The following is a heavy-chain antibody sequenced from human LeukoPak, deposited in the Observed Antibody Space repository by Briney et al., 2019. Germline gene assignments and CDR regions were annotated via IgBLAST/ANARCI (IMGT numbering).Heavy chain of an antibody. V-gene: IGHV3-23*01. D-gene: IGHD3-9*01. CDR1: GFTFSSYA. CDR3: AKEMTYYDILTGYYTGSGFDY. J-gene: IGHJ4*02. CDR2: ISGSGGST. Sequence: PGGSLRLSCAASGFTFSSYAMSWVRQAPGKGLEWVSAISGSGGSTYYADSVKGRFTISRDNSKNTLYLQMNSLRAEDTAVYYCAKEMTYYDILTGYYTGSGFDYWGQGTLVTVSS.